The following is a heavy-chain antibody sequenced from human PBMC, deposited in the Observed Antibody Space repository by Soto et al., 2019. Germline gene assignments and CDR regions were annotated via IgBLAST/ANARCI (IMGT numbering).Heavy chain of an antibody. J-gene: IGHJ6*02. V-gene: IGHV1-69*13. Sequence: ASVKVSCKASGGTFSSYAISWVRQAPGQGLEWMGGIIPIFGTANYAQKFQGRVTITADESTSTAYMELSSLRSEDTAVYYCARDKEGYSGYDLRHYYYYGMDVWGQGTTVTVSS. CDR1: GGTFSSYA. CDR2: IIPIFGTA. CDR3: ARDKEGYSGYDLRHYYYYGMDV. D-gene: IGHD5-12*01.